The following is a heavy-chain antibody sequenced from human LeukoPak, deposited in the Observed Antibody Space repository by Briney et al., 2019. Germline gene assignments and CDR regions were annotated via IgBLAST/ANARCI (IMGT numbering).Heavy chain of an antibody. CDR2: IYYSGST. D-gene: IGHD6-6*01. J-gene: IGHJ4*02. CDR1: GGSISSSSYY. Sequence: SETLSLTCSVSGGSISSSSYYWGWIRQPPGKGLEWIGSIYYSGSTYYNPSLKSRVTISVDTSKNQFSLKVSSVTAADTAVYYCAREKYSPAAVDYWGQGSLVTASS. CDR3: AREKYSPAAVDY. V-gene: IGHV4-39*01.